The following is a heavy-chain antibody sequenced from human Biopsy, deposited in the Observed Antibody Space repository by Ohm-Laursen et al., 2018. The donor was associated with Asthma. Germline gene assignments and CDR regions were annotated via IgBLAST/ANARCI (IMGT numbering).Heavy chain of an antibody. CDR2: INSVFGTT. CDR3: ARKAGSCISRTCYSLDF. J-gene: IGHJ4*02. V-gene: IGHV1-69*13. CDR1: GGTFNTYV. Sequence: ASVKVSCKSLGGTFNTYVIGWVRQAPGQGLERMGGINSVFGTTAYPQKFQDRATITADDSTSTVYTELSSLRSEDTAVYYCARKAGSCISRTCYSLDFWGQGTLVTVSS. D-gene: IGHD2-2*01.